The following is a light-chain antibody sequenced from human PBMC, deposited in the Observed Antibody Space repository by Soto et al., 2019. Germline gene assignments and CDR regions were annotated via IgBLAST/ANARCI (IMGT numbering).Light chain of an antibody. J-gene: IGKJ1*01. V-gene: IGKV1-39*01. CDR1: QSISSY. CDR3: QQSYSTPRT. CDR2: AAS. Sequence: DIQMTQSSSSLSASVGDRVTITCRASQSISSYLNWYQQKPGKAPKLLIYAASSLQSGAPSRFSGSGSGTDFTLTISSLQPEDFATYYCQQSYSTPRTFGQGTKVDIK.